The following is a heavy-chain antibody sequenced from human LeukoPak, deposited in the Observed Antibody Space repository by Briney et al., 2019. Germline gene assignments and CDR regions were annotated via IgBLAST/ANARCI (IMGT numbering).Heavy chain of an antibody. CDR2: IIPIFGTA. V-gene: IGHV1-69*13. J-gene: IGHJ4*02. D-gene: IGHD3-10*01. Sequence: LVKVSCKASGGTFSSYAISWVRQAPGQGLEWMGGIIPIFGTANYAQKFQGRVTITADESTSTAYMELSSLRSEDTAVYYCARSMVRGVIPFDYWGQGTLVTVSS. CDR3: ARSMVRGVIPFDY. CDR1: GGTFSSYA.